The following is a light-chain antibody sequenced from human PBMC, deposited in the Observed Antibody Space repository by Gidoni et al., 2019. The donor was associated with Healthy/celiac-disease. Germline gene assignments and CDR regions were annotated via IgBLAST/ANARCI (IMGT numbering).Light chain of an antibody. J-gene: IGKJ3*01. Sequence: DLVMTQSPDSLAVSLGERATINCKSSQSVVYSSNNKNYLAWYQQKPGQPPKLLIYWASTRESGVPDRCSGSGSGTDFTLTISSLQAEDVAVYYCQQYYSTPFTFGPGTKVDIK. V-gene: IGKV4-1*01. CDR2: WAS. CDR3: QQYYSTPFT. CDR1: QSVVYSSNNKNY.